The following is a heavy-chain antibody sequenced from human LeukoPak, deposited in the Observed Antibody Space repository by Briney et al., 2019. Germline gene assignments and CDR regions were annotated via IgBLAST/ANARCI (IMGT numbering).Heavy chain of an antibody. CDR3: ATPVAATFVDFDY. CDR1: GFTFSSYA. Sequence: PGGSLRVSCAASGFTFSSYAMSWVRQAPGKGLEWVSAISESGSSTYYADSVKGRFTISRDDSKNTLYLQMNSLRAEDTAVYYCATPVAATFVDFDYWGQGTLVTVSS. CDR2: ISESGSST. J-gene: IGHJ4*02. V-gene: IGHV3-23*01. D-gene: IGHD2-15*01.